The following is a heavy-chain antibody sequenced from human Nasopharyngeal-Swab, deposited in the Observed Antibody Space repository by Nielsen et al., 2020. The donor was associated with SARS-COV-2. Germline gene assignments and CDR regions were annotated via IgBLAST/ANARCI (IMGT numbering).Heavy chain of an antibody. CDR2: IYTSGST. Sequence: TLSLTCTASGCSISSGSYYWSWIRQPAGKGLEWIGRIYTSGSTNYNPSLKSRVTISVDTYKNQFSLKLNSVTDADTAVYYCARITPSTHNLYYWGQGILVTVSS. V-gene: IGHV4-61*02. J-gene: IGHJ4*02. D-gene: IGHD2-15*01. CDR1: GCSISSGSYY. CDR3: ARITPSTHNLYY.